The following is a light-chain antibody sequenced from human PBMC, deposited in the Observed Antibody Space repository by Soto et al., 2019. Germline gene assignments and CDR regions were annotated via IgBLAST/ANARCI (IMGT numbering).Light chain of an antibody. V-gene: IGLV1-51*01. CDR1: SYNIGNNY. CDR3: GTWDSSLSAGQ. J-gene: IGLJ2*01. Sequence: QSVLTQPPSVSAAPGQTVTISCSGSSYNIGNNYVSWYQQLPGAAPRLLIYDDDERPSGIPDRFSGSKSGTSATLAITGLQTGDEADYYCGTWDSSLSAGQIGEGTQLTVL. CDR2: DDD.